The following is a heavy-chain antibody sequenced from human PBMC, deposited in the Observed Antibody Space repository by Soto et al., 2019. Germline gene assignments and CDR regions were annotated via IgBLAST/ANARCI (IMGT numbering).Heavy chain of an antibody. CDR2: INAGNGNT. D-gene: IGHD2-15*01. Sequence: QVQLVQSGAEVKKPGASVKVSCKASGYTFTSYAMHWVRQAPGQRLEWMGWINAGNGNTKYSQKFQGRVTITRDTSASTGNMELSSLRSEDTAVYYCAVGYCSGGSCYSRGWFDPWGQGTLVTVSS. J-gene: IGHJ5*02. CDR3: AVGYCSGGSCYSRGWFDP. V-gene: IGHV1-3*01. CDR1: GYTFTSYA.